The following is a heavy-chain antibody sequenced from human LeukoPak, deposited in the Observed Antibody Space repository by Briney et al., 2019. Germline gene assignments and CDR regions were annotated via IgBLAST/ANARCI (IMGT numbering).Heavy chain of an antibody. Sequence: PGGSLRLSCAASGFTFGQYAMHWVRQAPGRGLEWVVVISGDGDATHYVDSVKGRFSISRDQSRSSLHLQMDTLRTEDTALYYCAKDRGGYYGSGTSYYFYGMDVWGQGTTVIVSS. CDR3: AKDRGGYYGSGTSYYFYGMDV. J-gene: IGHJ6*02. D-gene: IGHD3-10*01. CDR2: ISGDGDAT. CDR1: GFTFGQYA. V-gene: IGHV3-43*02.